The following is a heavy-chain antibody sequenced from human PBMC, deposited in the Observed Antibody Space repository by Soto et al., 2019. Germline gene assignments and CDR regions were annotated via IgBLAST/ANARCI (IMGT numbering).Heavy chain of an antibody. CDR2: IYHSGST. CDR3: ARVHYYDSSGYYAFDY. CDR1: GGSISSSNW. V-gene: IGHV4-4*02. J-gene: IGHJ4*02. Sequence: SETLSLTCAVSGGSISSSNWWSWVRQPPGKGLEWIGEIYHSGSTNYNPSLKSRVTISVDKSKNQFSLKLSSVTAADTAVYYCARVHYYDSSGYYAFDYWGQGTLVTVSS. D-gene: IGHD3-22*01.